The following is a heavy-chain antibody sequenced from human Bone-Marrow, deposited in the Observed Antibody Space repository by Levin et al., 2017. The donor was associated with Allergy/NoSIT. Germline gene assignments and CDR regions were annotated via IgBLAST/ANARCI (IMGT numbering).Heavy chain of an antibody. CDR3: AFGDKTFYFDN. V-gene: IGHV3-33*01. CDR1: GFTFSKYA. Sequence: PGESLKISCAASGFTFSKYAMHWVRQAPGKGLEWVAVIWRDGTNENYADSVKGRFTISRDNSKNMVSLEMNSLRGEDTAVYYCAFGDKTFYFDNWGQGTPVTVSS. J-gene: IGHJ4*02. D-gene: IGHD4-17*01. CDR2: IWRDGTNE.